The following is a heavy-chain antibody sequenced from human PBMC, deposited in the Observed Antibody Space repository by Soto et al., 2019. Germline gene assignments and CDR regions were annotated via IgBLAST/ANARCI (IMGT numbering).Heavy chain of an antibody. Sequence: QVQLVQSGAEVKKPGSSVKVSCKASGGTFSSLAISWVRQAPGQGLEWMGGLVPVFGTANYAQKFQDRVTITADKSTSTSDMELSSLRSEDTAVYYCARSPGVFDYWGQGTLFTFSS. D-gene: IGHD3-10*01. CDR1: GGTFSSLA. CDR2: LVPVFGTA. V-gene: IGHV1-69*06. CDR3: ARSPGVFDY. J-gene: IGHJ4*02.